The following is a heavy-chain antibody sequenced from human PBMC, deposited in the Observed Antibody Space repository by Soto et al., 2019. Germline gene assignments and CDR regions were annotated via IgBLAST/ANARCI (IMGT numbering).Heavy chain of an antibody. J-gene: IGHJ4*02. D-gene: IGHD3-3*01. CDR1: GFTCSSYA. Sequence: GGPLRLSGAASGFTCSSYAMHWVRQAPGKGLEWVAVISYDGSNKYYAGSVKGRFTISRDNSKNTLYLQMNSLRAEDTAVYYCARGPEWLLHPPFDYWGQGTLVTVSS. CDR2: ISYDGSNK. V-gene: IGHV3-30-3*01. CDR3: ARGPEWLLHPPFDY.